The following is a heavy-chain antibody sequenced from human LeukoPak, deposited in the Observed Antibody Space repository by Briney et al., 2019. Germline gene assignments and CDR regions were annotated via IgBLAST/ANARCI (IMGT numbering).Heavy chain of an antibody. CDR3: AKVARGYCTGSSCYGVDY. V-gene: IGHV3-23*01. CDR2: ISGGVGST. Sequence: GGSLRLSCAASGFTFSSYAMSWVRQAPGKGLEWVSSISGGVGSTYYSDSVKGRFTISRDNSKNTVYLQMKSLRADETAVYYCAKVARGYCTGSSCYGVDYWGQGTLVTVSS. D-gene: IGHD2-15*01. CDR1: GFTFSSYA. J-gene: IGHJ4*02.